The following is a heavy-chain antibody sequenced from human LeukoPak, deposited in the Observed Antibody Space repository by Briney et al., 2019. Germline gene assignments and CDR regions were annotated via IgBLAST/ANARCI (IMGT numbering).Heavy chain of an antibody. D-gene: IGHD5-24*01. Sequence: PGGSLRLSCAASGFTFSSYGMHWVRQAPGKGLERVAVISYDGSNKYYADSVKGRFTISRDNSKNTLYLQMNSLRAEDTAVYYCAKTGEMATSLDYWGQGTLVTVSS. CDR2: ISYDGSNK. CDR1: GFTFSSYG. V-gene: IGHV3-30*18. J-gene: IGHJ4*02. CDR3: AKTGEMATSLDY.